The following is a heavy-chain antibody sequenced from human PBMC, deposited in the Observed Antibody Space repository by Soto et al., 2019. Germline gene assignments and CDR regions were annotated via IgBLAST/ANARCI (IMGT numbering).Heavy chain of an antibody. V-gene: IGHV4-59*06. D-gene: IGHD4-17*01. J-gene: IGHJ4*02. CDR3: AVAMTKLNTYDY. CDR2: IYYSGST. CDR1: DDSISSYY. Sequence: TGTLSLTCTVSDDSISSYYWSWIRQPPGKGLEWIGYIYYSGSTYYNPSLKSRVTMSADTSKNQFSLKLSSVTAADTAVYYCAVAMTKLNTYDYWSQGTLVTVSS.